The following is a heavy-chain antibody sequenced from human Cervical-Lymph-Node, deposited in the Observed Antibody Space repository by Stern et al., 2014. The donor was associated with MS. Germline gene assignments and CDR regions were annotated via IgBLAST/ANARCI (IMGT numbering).Heavy chain of an antibody. D-gene: IGHD2-2*01. CDR2: IYWDDSK. CDR3: ATHAPGVVPAALYY. J-gene: IGHJ4*02. Sequence: QVTLKESGPTLVKPTQTLTLTCTFSGFSLSTSGVGVGWIRQPPGKALEWLAFIYWDDSKRYSPSLKNRLTITKDTSKNQVVLTMNNMDPVDTATFYCATHAPGVVPAALYYWGQGTLVTVS. CDR1: GFSLSTSGVG. V-gene: IGHV2-5*02.